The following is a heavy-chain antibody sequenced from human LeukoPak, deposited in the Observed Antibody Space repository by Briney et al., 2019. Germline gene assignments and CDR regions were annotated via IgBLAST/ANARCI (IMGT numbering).Heavy chain of an antibody. CDR2: IFGGGDT. J-gene: IGHJ3*02. CDR1: GFTVSTNY. CDR3: AKSYSSGWINDAFDI. V-gene: IGHV3-53*01. Sequence: GGSLRLSCAASGFTVSTNYMSWVRQAPGKGLEWVSIIFGGGDTNYADSVKGRFTISRDNSKNTLYLQMNSLRAEDTAVYYCAKSYSSGWINDAFDIWGHGTMVTVSS. D-gene: IGHD6-19*01.